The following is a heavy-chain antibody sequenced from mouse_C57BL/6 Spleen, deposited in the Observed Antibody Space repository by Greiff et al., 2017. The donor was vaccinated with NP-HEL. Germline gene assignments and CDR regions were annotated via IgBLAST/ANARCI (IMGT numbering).Heavy chain of an antibody. D-gene: IGHD1-3*01. J-gene: IGHJ3*01. Sequence: EVQLQQSGPELVKPGASVKMSCKASGYTFTDYHMHWVKQSHGKSLEWIGYINPNNGGTSYNQKFKGKATLTVNKASSTAYMELRSLTSEDSAVYYCARSGDEGCAYWGQGTLVTVSA. CDR1: GYTFTDYH. V-gene: IGHV1-22*01. CDR3: ARSGDEGCAY. CDR2: INPNNGGT.